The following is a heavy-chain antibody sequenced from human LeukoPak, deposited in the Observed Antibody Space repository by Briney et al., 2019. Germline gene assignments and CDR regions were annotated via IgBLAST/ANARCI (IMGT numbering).Heavy chain of an antibody. CDR2: ISWNSGSI. J-gene: IGHJ4*02. Sequence: GRSLRLSCAASGFTFDDYAMHWVRQAPGKGLEWASGISWNSGSIGYADSVKGRFTISRDNAKNSLYLQMNSLRAEDTALYYCAKELAGWGQGTLVTVSS. D-gene: IGHD6-13*01. CDR1: GFTFDDYA. V-gene: IGHV3-9*01. CDR3: AKELAG.